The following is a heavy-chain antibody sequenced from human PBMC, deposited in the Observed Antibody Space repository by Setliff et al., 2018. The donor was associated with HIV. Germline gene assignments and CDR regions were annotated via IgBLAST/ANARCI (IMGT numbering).Heavy chain of an antibody. CDR1: GYDFTTNW. CDR3: ARAGSFDPYYYMDV. J-gene: IGHJ6*03. CDR2: IYPDDSDT. V-gene: IGHV5-51*01. Sequence: GESLKISCKTSGYDFTTNWVGWVRQMPEKGLEWMGIIYPDDSDTRYSPSFQGQVTISADKSISTAYLQWSSLKASDTAMYYCARAGSFDPYYYMDVWGKGTTVTVSS. D-gene: IGHD3-10*01.